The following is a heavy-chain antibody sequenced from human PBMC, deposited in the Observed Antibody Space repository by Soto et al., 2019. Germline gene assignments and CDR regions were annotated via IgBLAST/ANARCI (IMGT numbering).Heavy chain of an antibody. V-gene: IGHV1-2*02. CDR3: ARSYYDFWSGYPPPDHYYYGMDV. D-gene: IGHD3-3*01. CDR2: INPNSGGT. Sequence: ASVKVSCKASGYTFTGYYMHWVRQAPGQGLEWMGWINPNSGGTNYAQKFQGRVTMTRDTSISTAYMELSRLRSDDTAVYYCARSYYDFWSGYPPPDHYYYGMDVWGQGTRVTVSS. CDR1: GYTFTGYY. J-gene: IGHJ6*02.